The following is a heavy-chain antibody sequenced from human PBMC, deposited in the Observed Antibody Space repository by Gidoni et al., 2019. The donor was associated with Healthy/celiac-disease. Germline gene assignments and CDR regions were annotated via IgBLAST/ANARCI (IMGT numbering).Heavy chain of an antibody. D-gene: IGHD2-21*02. CDR1: GFTFSDYY. CDR3: AIDPTCGGDCYRYYYYGMDV. CDR2: ISSSCSTI. Sequence: QVQMVESGGGLVKPGGSLRLSCAASGFTFSDYYLSWIRQAPGKGLEWVSYISSSCSTIYYADSVKGRFTISRDNAKNSLYLQMNSLRAEDTAVYYCAIDPTCGGDCYRYYYYGMDVWGQGTTVTVSS. V-gene: IGHV3-11*01. J-gene: IGHJ6*02.